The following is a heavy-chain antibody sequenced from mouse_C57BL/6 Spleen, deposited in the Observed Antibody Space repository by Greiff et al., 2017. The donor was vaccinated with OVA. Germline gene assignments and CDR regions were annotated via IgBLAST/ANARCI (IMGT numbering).Heavy chain of an antibody. CDR1: GYTFTSYW. J-gene: IGHJ3*01. CDR3: TSSTMVTTEFAY. D-gene: IGHD2-2*01. CDR2: IYPGNSDT. Sequence: VQLKQSGTVLARPGASVKMSCKTSGYTFTSYWMHWVKQRPGQGLEWIGAIYPGNSDTSYNQKFKGKAKLTAVTSASTAYMELSSLTNEDSAVYYCTSSTMVTTEFAYWGQGTLVTVSA. V-gene: IGHV1-5*01.